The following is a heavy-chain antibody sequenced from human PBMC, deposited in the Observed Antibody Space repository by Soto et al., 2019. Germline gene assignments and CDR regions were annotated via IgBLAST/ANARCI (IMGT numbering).Heavy chain of an antibody. V-gene: IGHV3-48*03. J-gene: IGHJ6*01. D-gene: IGHD2-15*01. CDR2: SDRSGGTI. CDR3: VRQIHCPQHGLGV. CDR1: GFNVSNYE. Sequence: PGGSLRLSCAVSGFNVSNYEMVWVRQTPRKGLQSIAYSDRSGGTILYADSVRGRFIISRDNPKNSLSLQMNTLRVEDTAVYYWVRQIHCPQHGLGVWGQRAAVTLAS.